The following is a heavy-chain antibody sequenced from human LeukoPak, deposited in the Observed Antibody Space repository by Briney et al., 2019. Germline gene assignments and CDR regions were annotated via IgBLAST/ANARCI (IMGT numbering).Heavy chain of an antibody. Sequence: ASVKVSCKASGYTFTSYYMHWVRQAPGQGREGMGIINPSGGSTSYAQKLQGRVTMTRDMSTSTVYMELSSLRSEDTAVYYCARDGTGSSWFSYYYCYMDVWGKGTTVTVSS. J-gene: IGHJ6*03. CDR3: ARDGTGSSWFSYYYCYMDV. D-gene: IGHD6-13*01. V-gene: IGHV1-46*01. CDR2: INPSGGST. CDR1: GYTFTSYY.